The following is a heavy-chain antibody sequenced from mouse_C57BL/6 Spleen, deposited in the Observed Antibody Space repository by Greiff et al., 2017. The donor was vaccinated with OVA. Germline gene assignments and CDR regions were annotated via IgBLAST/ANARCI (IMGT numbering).Heavy chain of an antibody. CDR1: GFSFTSYG. J-gene: IGHJ1*03. V-gene: IGHV2-5*01. CDR2: IWSGGST. D-gene: IGHD2-14*01. Sequence: VQLQQSGPGLVQPSQCLSITCTVSGFSFTSYGVHWVRQSPGKGLEWLGVIWSGGSTDYNAAFMSRQNITKDNPKSQVFFKMNSLQADDTAIYYCADDRDPYRYFDVWGKGTAVTVSS. CDR3: ADDRDPYRYFDV.